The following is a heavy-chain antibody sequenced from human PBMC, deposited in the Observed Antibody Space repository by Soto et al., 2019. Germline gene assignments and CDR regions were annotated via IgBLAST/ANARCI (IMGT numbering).Heavy chain of an antibody. J-gene: IGHJ3*01. Sequence: GGSLRLSCAASGFTFSYYWMHWVRQAPGKGLVWVSRIHSDGSSTTYADFVKGRFIISRDNARNTVDLQMNSVRVEDTAVYYCARGERGAFDLWGQGTVVTVSS. D-gene: IGHD1-1*01. CDR1: GFTFSYYW. CDR3: ARGERGAFDL. CDR2: IHSDGSST. V-gene: IGHV3-74*01.